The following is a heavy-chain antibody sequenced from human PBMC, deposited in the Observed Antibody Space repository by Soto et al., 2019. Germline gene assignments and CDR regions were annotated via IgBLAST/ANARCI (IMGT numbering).Heavy chain of an antibody. CDR3: ARVGRAPGAFDI. Sequence: ASVKVSCQASGYTFTSYDINWVREATGQGLEWMGWMNPNSGNTGYAQKFQGRVTMTRNTSISTAYMELSSLRSEDTAVYYCARVGRAPGAFDIWGQGTMVTVSS. CDR2: MNPNSGNT. J-gene: IGHJ3*02. V-gene: IGHV1-8*01. CDR1: GYTFTSYD.